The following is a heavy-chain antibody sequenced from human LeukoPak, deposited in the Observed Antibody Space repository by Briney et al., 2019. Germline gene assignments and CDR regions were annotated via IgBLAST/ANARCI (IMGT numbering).Heavy chain of an antibody. D-gene: IGHD3-10*01. CDR3: VRDGSGSVEFDY. J-gene: IGHJ4*02. CDR2: ISRSGGST. CDR1: EVHA. V-gene: IGHV3-23*01. Sequence: PGGSLRLTCAASEVHAMTWVRQGPGKGLEWVSAISRSGGSTYYADSVKGRFTISRDNAENSLYLQMYSLRVEDTAVYYCVRDGSGSVEFDYWGQGTLVTVSS.